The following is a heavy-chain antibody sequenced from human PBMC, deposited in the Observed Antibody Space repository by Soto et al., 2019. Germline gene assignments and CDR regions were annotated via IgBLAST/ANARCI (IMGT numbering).Heavy chain of an antibody. CDR3: ARSSEDIVVVVAATQGFDY. Sequence: SETLSLTCTASGGSFSGYYWTWIRQPPGKGLEWIGEINHSGSTNYNPSLKSRVTISVDTSKNQFSLKLSSVTAADTAVYYCARSSEDIVVVVAATQGFDYWGQGTLVTVSS. J-gene: IGHJ4*02. V-gene: IGHV4-34*01. CDR1: GGSFSGYY. D-gene: IGHD2-15*01. CDR2: INHSGST.